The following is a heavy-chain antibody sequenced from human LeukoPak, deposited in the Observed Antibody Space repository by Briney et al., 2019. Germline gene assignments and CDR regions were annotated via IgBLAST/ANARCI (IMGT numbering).Heavy chain of an antibody. Sequence: GGSLRPSCAASGFTFSRYEMNWVRQAPGKGLEWLSYISGSGRAIFYGDSVKGRFTISRDNATNSLYLQINSLRAEDTALYYCARVALDSSGDNYGQGAFDYWGQGTLVSVSS. V-gene: IGHV3-48*03. CDR1: GFTFSRYE. CDR3: ARVALDSSGDNYGQGAFDY. CDR2: ISGSGRAI. J-gene: IGHJ4*02. D-gene: IGHD6-19*01.